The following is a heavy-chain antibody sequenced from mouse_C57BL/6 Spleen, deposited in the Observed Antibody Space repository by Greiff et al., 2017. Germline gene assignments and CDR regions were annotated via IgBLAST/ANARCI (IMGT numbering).Heavy chain of an antibody. CDR3: ARERGYYSNYFFDY. D-gene: IGHD2-5*01. J-gene: IGHJ2*01. CDR1: GFTFSDYG. V-gene: IGHV5-17*01. Sequence: EVQRVESGGGLVKPGGSLKLSCAASGFTFSDYGMHWVRQAPEKGLEWVAYISSGSSTIYYADTVKGRFTISRDNAKNTQFLQMTSLRSEDTAMYYCARERGYYSNYFFDYWGQGTTLTVSS. CDR2: ISSGSSTI.